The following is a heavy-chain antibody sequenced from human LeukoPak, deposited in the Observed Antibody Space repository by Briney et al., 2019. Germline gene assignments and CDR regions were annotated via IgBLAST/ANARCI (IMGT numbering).Heavy chain of an antibody. D-gene: IGHD1-14*01. CDR1: GTSISSHY. CDR2: LYTSGST. Sequence: PSETLSPTCTVSGTSISSHYWSWIRQPAGKGLEWIGRLYTSGSTKYNPSLKSRVSMSVDTSKNEFSLKLSSVTAADTAVYFCATGESLDYWGQGTLVTVSS. J-gene: IGHJ4*02. V-gene: IGHV4-4*07. CDR3: ATGESLDY.